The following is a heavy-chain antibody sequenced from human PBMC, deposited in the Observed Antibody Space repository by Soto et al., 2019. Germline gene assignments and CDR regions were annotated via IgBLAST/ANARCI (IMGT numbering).Heavy chain of an antibody. CDR2: IYYSGST. Sequence: SETLSLTCTVSGGSINSGDYHWSWIRQSPGKGLEWIGAIYYSGSTYYNPSLKSRVTISVDTSKNQFSLKLSSVTAADTAVYYCASLYDSSGYYPNWFDPWGQGTLVTVSS. CDR1: GGSINSGDYH. J-gene: IGHJ5*02. D-gene: IGHD3-22*01. V-gene: IGHV4-30-4*01. CDR3: ASLYDSSGYYPNWFDP.